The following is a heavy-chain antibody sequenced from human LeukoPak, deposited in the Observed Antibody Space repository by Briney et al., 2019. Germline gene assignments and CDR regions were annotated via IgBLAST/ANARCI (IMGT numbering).Heavy chain of an antibody. D-gene: IGHD6-19*01. J-gene: IGHJ5*02. CDR3: ARDIGGAVAGTSWFDP. V-gene: IGHV4-59*01. CDR1: GGSISSYD. CDR2: IYYSGST. Sequence: SETLSLTCIASGGSISSYDWSWIRQPPGKGLEWIGYIYYSGSTNYNPSLKSRVTISVDTSKNQFSLKLTSVTAADTDVYYCARDIGGAVAGTSWFDPWDQGTLVTVSS.